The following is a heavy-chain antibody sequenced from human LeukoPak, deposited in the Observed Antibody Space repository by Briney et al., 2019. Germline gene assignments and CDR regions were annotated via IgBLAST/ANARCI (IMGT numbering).Heavy chain of an antibody. J-gene: IGHJ6*02. D-gene: IGHD3-16*01. V-gene: IGHV3-33*03. CDR2: IWYDGSNK. CDR1: GFTSSSYG. CDR3: ARGGGLDV. Sequence: PGGSLRLSCAASGFTSSSYGMHWVRQAPGKGLEWVAVIWYDGSNKYYADSVKGRSTISRDNAKNSLYLQMSNLRAEDTAVYFCARGGGLDVWGQGATVTVSS.